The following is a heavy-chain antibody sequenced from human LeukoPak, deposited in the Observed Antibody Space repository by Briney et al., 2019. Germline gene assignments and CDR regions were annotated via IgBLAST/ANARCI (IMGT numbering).Heavy chain of an antibody. CDR3: VRGCSSGWAALGFDY. D-gene: IGHD6-19*01. V-gene: IGHV4-4*02. CDR2: IYHSGST. J-gene: IGHJ4*02. Sequence: SETLSLTCAVSGGSISSSDWWSWVRQPPGKGLEWIGEIYHSGSTNYNPSLKSRVTISVDKSKNQFSLKLSSVTAADTAVYYCVRGCSSGWAALGFDYWGQGTLVTVSS. CDR1: GGSISSSDW.